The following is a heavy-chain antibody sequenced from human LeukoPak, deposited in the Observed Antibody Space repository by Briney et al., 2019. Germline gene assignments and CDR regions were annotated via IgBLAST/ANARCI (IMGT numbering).Heavy chain of an antibody. D-gene: IGHD3-22*01. Sequence: PSETLSLTCTVSGGSISNYYWSWIRQPPGKGLEWIGYNYYSGSTNYNPSVKSRVTISVDTSKNHFSLKLRSVTAADTAVYYCARHRYSSGYYSFYFDYWGQGSLVTVSS. CDR1: GGSISNYY. CDR3: ARHRYSSGYYSFYFDY. V-gene: IGHV4-59*08. J-gene: IGHJ4*02. CDR2: NYYSGST.